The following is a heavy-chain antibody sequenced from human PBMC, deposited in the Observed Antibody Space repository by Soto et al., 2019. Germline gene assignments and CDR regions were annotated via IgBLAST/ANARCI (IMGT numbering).Heavy chain of an antibody. CDR1: GFSFSTYD. CDR3: TKGARLDY. CDR2: IIRNNGGT. V-gene: IGHV3-23*01. Sequence: PGGSLRLSCAASGFSFSTYDMSWARQAPGKGLEWVSNIIRNNGGTHYADSVKGRFTISRDNSKNMLYLQMNSLRAEDTALYYCTKGARLDYWGPGTLVTVS. D-gene: IGHD1-26*01. J-gene: IGHJ4*02.